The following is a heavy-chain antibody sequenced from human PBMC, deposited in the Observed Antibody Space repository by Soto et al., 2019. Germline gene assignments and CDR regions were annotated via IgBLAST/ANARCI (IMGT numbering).Heavy chain of an antibody. CDR1: GFTFTKYA. J-gene: IGHJ4*02. Sequence: GSLRLSCAASGFTFTKYAMTWVRQAPGKGLERVSSISKSGGDTYYADSVKGRFTISRDNSKNTLYLQMNGLRAEDTALYFCAKDTYSSSWYFWGQGTLVTVSS. D-gene: IGHD2-2*01. CDR2: ISKSGGDT. CDR3: AKDTYSSSWYF. V-gene: IGHV3-23*01.